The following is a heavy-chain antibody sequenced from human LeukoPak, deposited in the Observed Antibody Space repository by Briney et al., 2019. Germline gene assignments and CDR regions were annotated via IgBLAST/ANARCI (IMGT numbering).Heavy chain of an antibody. D-gene: IGHD5-24*01. J-gene: IGHJ4*02. CDR3: ATDRGRDGYNRRSGFDY. V-gene: IGHV1-69*13. Sequence: ASVTVSCKASGGTFSSYAISWVRQAPGQGLEWMGGIIPIFGTANYAQKFQGRVTITADESTSTAYMELSSLRSEDTAVYYCATDRGRDGYNRRSGFDYWGQGTLVTVSS. CDR2: IIPIFGTA. CDR1: GGTFSSYA.